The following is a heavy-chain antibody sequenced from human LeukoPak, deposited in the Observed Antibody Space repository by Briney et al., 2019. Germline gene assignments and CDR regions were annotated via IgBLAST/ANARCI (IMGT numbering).Heavy chain of an antibody. J-gene: IGHJ4*02. CDR3: ARHTSTYLDQ. V-gene: IGHV1-2*02. CDR2: INPDSGGT. Sequence: GASVKVSCKASGYTFTSYDINWVRQATGQGLEWMGWINPDSGGTRYAQKFQGRVTMTRDTSTSTAYMELSRLGSDDTAVYFCARHTSTYLDQWGQGALVTVSS. CDR1: GYTFTSYD. D-gene: IGHD2-2*01.